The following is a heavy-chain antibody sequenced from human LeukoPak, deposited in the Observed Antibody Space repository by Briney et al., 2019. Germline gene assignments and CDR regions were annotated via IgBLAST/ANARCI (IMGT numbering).Heavy chain of an antibody. V-gene: IGHV4-61*02. J-gene: IGHJ5*02. CDR2: IYTSGST. D-gene: IGHD2-2*01. CDR1: GGSISSGSYY. Sequence: PSQTLSLTRTVSGGSISSGSYYWSWIRQPAGKGLEWIGRIYTSGSTNYNPSLKSRVTMSVDTSKNQFSLKLSSVTAADTAVYYCARDKCSSTSCYNRGSNWLDPWGQGTLVTVSS. CDR3: ARDKCSSTSCYNRGSNWLDP.